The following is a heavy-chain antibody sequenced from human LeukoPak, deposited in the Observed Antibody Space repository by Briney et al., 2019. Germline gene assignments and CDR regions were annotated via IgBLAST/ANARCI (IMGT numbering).Heavy chain of an antibody. V-gene: IGHV1-2*02. D-gene: IGHD6-13*01. Sequence: ASVKVSCKASGYTFTGYYMHWVRQAPGQGLEWMGWINPNSGVTNYAQKFQGRVTMTRDTSISTVYMELSRLRSDDTAVNYCARQGALVKGIDYWGQGTLVTVSS. CDR2: INPNSGVT. J-gene: IGHJ4*02. CDR3: ARQGALVKGIDY. CDR1: GYTFTGYY.